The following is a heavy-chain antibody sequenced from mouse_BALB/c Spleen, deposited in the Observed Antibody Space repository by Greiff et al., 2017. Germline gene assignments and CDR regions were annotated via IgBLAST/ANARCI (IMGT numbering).Heavy chain of an antibody. Sequence: QVQLQQSGPDLVAPSQSLSITCTVSGFSLTSYGVHWVRQPPGKGLEWLVVIWSDGSTTYNSALKSRLSISKDNSKSQVFLKMNSLQTDDTAMYYCARQGYGNPYYAMDYWGQGTSVTVSS. J-gene: IGHJ4*01. V-gene: IGHV2-6-2*01. CDR1: GFSLTSYG. CDR2: IWSDGST. CDR3: ARQGYGNPYYAMDY. D-gene: IGHD2-10*02.